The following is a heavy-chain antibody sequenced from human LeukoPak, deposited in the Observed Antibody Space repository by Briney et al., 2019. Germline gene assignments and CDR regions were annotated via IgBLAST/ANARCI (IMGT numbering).Heavy chain of an antibody. D-gene: IGHD1-1*01. J-gene: IGHJ6*02. CDR2: INPNSGGT. Sequence: ASVKVSCQASGYTFSAYSIYWVRQAPGQGLEWMGWINPNSGGTNFVQKFQGRVTMTRDTTISTAYMELSSLTSDDTAVYYCARMVDWNDARKKGMGVWGQGTTVTV. CDR3: ARMVDWNDARKKGMGV. V-gene: IGHV1-2*02. CDR1: GYTFSAYS.